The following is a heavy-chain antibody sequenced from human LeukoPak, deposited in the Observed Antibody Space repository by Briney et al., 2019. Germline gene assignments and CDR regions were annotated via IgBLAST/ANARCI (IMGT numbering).Heavy chain of an antibody. CDR3: ARKHYYDSSGFFPPMDY. V-gene: IGHV3-66*01. CDR2: MYSGGST. J-gene: IGHJ4*02. Sequence: GGSLRLSCAASGFTVSSNSTSWVRQAPGKGLEWVSVMYSGGSTFYADSVKGRFTISRDNSKNTLYLQMNSLRAEDTAVYYCARKHYYDSSGFFPPMDYWGQGTLVTVSS. CDR1: GFTVSSNS. D-gene: IGHD3-22*01.